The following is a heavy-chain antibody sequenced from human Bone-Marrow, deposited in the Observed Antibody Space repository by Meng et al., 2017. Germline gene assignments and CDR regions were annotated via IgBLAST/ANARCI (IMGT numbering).Heavy chain of an antibody. CDR2: IIPIFGTA. CDR3: ASGGLPYSSSWYLQH. V-gene: IGHV1-69*05. Sequence: SVKVSCKASGGTFSSYAISWVRQAPGQGLEWMGGIIPIFGTANYAQKFQGRVTITTDESTSTAYMELSSLRSEDTAVYYCASGGLPYSSSWYLQHWGQGTLVTVSS. J-gene: IGHJ1*01. CDR1: GGTFSSYA. D-gene: IGHD6-13*01.